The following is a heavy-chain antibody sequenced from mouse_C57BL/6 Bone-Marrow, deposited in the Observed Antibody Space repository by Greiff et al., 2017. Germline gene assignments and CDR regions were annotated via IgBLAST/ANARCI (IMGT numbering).Heavy chain of an antibody. Sequence: QVQLQQSGAELMKPGASVKLSCKATGYTFTGYWIEWVKQRPGNGLEWIGEILPGSGSTNYNEKFKGKATFTADTSSNTSHMQRSSLTTEDSAIYYCARRGLLRYGAYWGQGTLVTVSA. D-gene: IGHD1-1*01. J-gene: IGHJ3*01. CDR1: GYTFTGYW. CDR3: ARRGLLRYGAY. CDR2: ILPGSGST. V-gene: IGHV1-9*01.